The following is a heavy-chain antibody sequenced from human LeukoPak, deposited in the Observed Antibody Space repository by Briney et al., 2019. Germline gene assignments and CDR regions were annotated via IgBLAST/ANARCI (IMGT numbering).Heavy chain of an antibody. Sequence: GGSLRLSCAASGFTFSSYSMNWIRQAPGKGREWVSSISSSSSYIYYADSVKGRFTISRDNAKNSLYLQMNSLRAEDTAVYYCARVGSAAVDYWGQGTLVTVSS. D-gene: IGHD2-15*01. J-gene: IGHJ4*02. CDR1: GFTFSSYS. CDR2: ISSSSSYI. V-gene: IGHV3-21*01. CDR3: ARVGSAAVDY.